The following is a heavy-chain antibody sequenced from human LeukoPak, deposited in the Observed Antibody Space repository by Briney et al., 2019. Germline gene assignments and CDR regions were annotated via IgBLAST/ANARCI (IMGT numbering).Heavy chain of an antibody. D-gene: IGHD5-24*01. Sequence: GGSLRLSCAASGFTFDSYSMNWVRQAPGKGLEWVSSITSTSKYIFYADSVKGRFTVSRDNAKNTLYLQMNSLRAEDTAVYYCARDREWLQFRFFDAFDIWGQGTMVTVSS. CDR1: GFTFDSYS. CDR3: ARDREWLQFRFFDAFDI. V-gene: IGHV3-21*01. CDR2: ITSTSKYI. J-gene: IGHJ3*02.